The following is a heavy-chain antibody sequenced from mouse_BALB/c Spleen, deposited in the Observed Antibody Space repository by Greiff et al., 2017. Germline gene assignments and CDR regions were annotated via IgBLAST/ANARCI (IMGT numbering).Heavy chain of an antibody. CDR3: ATGGSSYNWYFDV. Sequence: VQLKQSGPGLVKPSQSLSLTCTVTGYSITSDYAWNWIRQFPGNKLEWMGYISYSGSTSYNPSLKSRISITRDTSKNQFFLQLNSVTTEDTATYYCATGGSSYNWYFDVWGAGTTVTVSS. D-gene: IGHD1-1*01. CDR1: GYSITSDYA. V-gene: IGHV3-2*02. J-gene: IGHJ1*01. CDR2: ISYSGST.